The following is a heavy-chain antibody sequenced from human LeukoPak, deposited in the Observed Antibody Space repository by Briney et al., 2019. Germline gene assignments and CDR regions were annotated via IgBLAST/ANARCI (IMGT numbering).Heavy chain of an antibody. D-gene: IGHD6-13*01. CDR3: ARDRHSSSWTPHFYYYYYMDV. Sequence: GRSLRLSCAASGFTFSSYAMHWVRQAPGKGLEWVAVISYDGSNKYYADSVKGRFTISRDNSKNTLYLQMNSLRAEDTAVYYCARDRHSSSWTPHFYYYYYMDVWGKGTPVTVSS. CDR2: ISYDGSNK. CDR1: GFTFSSYA. J-gene: IGHJ6*03. V-gene: IGHV3-30*01.